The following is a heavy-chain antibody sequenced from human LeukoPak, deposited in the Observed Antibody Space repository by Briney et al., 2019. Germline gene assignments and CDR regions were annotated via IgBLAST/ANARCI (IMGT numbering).Heavy chain of an antibody. CDR3: AKGAGSGTYAFDI. D-gene: IGHD3-10*01. CDR2: ISGSGGAT. J-gene: IGHJ3*02. CDR1: GFTFNKYG. V-gene: IGHV3-23*01. Sequence: PGGSLRLSCAASGFTFNKYGMNWVRQAPGKGLEWVSRISGSGGATDYADSVKGRFTISRDNSKNTLYLQLNSLRAEDTAVYYCAKGAGSGTYAFDIWGQRTMVTVSS.